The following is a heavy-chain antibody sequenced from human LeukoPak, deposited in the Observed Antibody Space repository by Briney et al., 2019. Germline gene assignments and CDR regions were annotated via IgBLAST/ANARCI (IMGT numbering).Heavy chain of an antibody. CDR2: IKQDGSEK. V-gene: IGHV3-7*01. J-gene: IGHJ4*02. Sequence: GGSLRLSCAAPGFTFSSYWMSWVRQAPGKGLEWVANIKQDGSEKHYVDSVKGRFTISRDNAKNSVHLQMNSLRAEDTAVYFCTSDDYWGQGTLVTVSS. CDR3: TSDDY. CDR1: GFTFSSYW.